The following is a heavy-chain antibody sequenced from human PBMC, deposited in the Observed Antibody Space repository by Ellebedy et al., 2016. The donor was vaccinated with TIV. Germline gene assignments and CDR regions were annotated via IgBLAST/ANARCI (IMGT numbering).Heavy chain of an antibody. Sequence: GESLKISXAASGFTFSSYGMHWVRQAPGKGLEWVAVIWYDGSNKYYADSVKGRFTISRDNFKNTLYLQMNSLRAEDTAVYYCARDASEAYYYDSSPSGNFDYWGQGTLVTVSS. CDR2: IWYDGSNK. D-gene: IGHD3-22*01. CDR3: ARDASEAYYYDSSPSGNFDY. J-gene: IGHJ4*02. V-gene: IGHV3-33*01. CDR1: GFTFSSYG.